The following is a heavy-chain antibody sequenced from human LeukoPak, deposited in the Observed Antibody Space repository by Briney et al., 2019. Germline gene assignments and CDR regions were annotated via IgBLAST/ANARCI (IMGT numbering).Heavy chain of an antibody. CDR2: VSSTGGTT. J-gene: IGHJ4*02. CDR3: AKGSNWNYLYYFDY. D-gene: IGHD1-7*01. Sequence: XGSLRLSCAASGFTFSNYAMSWVRQAPGKGLEWVSSVSSTGGTTYYADSVKGRFTISRDNSKNMLYLQMDSLRAEDTAVYYCAKGSNWNYLYYFDYWGQGTLVTVSS. V-gene: IGHV3-23*01. CDR1: GFTFSNYA.